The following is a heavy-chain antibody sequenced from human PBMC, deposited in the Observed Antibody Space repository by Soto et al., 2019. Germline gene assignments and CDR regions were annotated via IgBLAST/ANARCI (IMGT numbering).Heavy chain of an antibody. CDR2: ISSSSSYI. CDR1: GFTFSSYS. D-gene: IGHD6-13*01. J-gene: IGHJ6*02. V-gene: IGHV3-21*01. Sequence: PGGSLRLSCAASGFTFSSYSMYWVRQAPGKGLEWVSSISSSSSYIYYADSVKGRFTISRDNAKNSLYLQMNSLRAEDTAVYYCARRVYSSSWYGGYGMDVWGQGTTVTVSS. CDR3: ARRVYSSSWYGGYGMDV.